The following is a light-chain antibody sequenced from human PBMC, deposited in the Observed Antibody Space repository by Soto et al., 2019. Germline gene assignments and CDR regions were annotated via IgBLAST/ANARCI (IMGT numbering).Light chain of an antibody. CDR3: SSYTSSSTYV. CDR1: GSDVGANNF. J-gene: IGLJ1*01. V-gene: IGLV2-14*03. CDR2: DVS. Sequence: QSALAQPASVSGSPGQSITISRTGTGSDVGANNFVSWYQQLPGKAPKLMIFDVSHRPSGVSYRFSGSKSGNTASLTISGLQAEDEADYFCSSYTSSSTYVFATGTKVTVL.